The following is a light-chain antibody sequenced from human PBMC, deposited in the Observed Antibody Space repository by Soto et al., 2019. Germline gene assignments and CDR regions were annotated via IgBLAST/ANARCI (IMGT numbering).Light chain of an antibody. Sequence: QSALTQPASVSGSPGQSITISCTGTSSDVGGYNFVSWYQHHPGKAPKLIIYEVSNRPSGVSNRFSASKSGNTASLTISGLQAEDEADYYCSSYTNSSTLVGFGGGTQLTVL. CDR2: EVS. CDR3: SSYTNSSTLVG. J-gene: IGLJ2*01. V-gene: IGLV2-14*01. CDR1: SSDVGGYNF.